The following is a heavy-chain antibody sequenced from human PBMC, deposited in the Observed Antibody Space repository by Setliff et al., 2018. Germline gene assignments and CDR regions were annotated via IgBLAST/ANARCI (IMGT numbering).Heavy chain of an antibody. CDR3: TTDPLAVGYNFWSGYDYYYYGMDV. Sequence: PSETLSLTCTVSGGSFSGYYWSWVRQAPGKGLEWVGRIKSKTDGGTTDYAAPVKGRFIISRDDSKDTLYLQMNSLKTEDTAVYYCTTDPLAVGYNFWSGYDYYYYGMDVWGQGTTVTVSS. V-gene: IGHV3-15*01. J-gene: IGHJ6*02. CDR1: GGSFSGYY. D-gene: IGHD3-3*01. CDR2: IKSKTDGGTT.